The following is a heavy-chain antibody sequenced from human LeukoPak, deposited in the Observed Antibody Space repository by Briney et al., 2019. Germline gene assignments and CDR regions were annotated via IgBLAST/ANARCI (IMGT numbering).Heavy chain of an antibody. CDR1: GFTFNNYG. CDR3: AKYIFSYGSGSYLAH. V-gene: IGHV3-23*01. CDR2: ISGSGGNT. D-gene: IGHD3-10*01. Sequence: PGGSLRLSCAASGFTFNNYGMTWVRQAPGKGLEWVSGISGSGGNTYYADSVKGRFIISRDNSKNTLYLQMNSLRAEDTAIYYCAKYIFSYGSGSYLAHWGQGNLVTVSS. J-gene: IGHJ4*02.